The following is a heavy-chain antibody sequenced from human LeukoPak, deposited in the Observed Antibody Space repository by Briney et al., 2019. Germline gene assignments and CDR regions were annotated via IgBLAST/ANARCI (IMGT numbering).Heavy chain of an antibody. J-gene: IGHJ4*02. V-gene: IGHV1-69*04. CDR2: IIPSLDIP. Sequence: ASVKVSCKASGDTFSRYAISWVRQAPGQGLEWMGRIIPSLDIPNYTQKFQGRVTITADKSTSTAYMEVRSLGSEDTAVYYCARSVGGATTPRFDYWGQGTLVTVSS. CDR1: GDTFSRYA. CDR3: ARSVGGATTPRFDY. D-gene: IGHD1-26*01.